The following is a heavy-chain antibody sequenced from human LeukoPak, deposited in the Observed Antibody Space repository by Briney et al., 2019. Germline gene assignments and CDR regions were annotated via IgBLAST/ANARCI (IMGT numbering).Heavy chain of an antibody. D-gene: IGHD3-10*01. CDR1: GGTFSSYA. CDR2: IIPIFGTA. CDR3: ARDVAGGLWFGELLSGNWFDP. Sequence: SVKVSCTASGGTFSSYAISWVRQAPGQGLEWMGGIIPIFGTANYAQKFQGRVTITADESTSTAYMGLSSLRSEDTAVYYCARDVAGGLWFGELLSGNWFDPWGQGTLVTVSS. J-gene: IGHJ5*02. V-gene: IGHV1-69*13.